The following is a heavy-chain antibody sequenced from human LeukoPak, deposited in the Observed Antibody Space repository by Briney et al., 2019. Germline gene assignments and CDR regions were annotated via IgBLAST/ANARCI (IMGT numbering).Heavy chain of an antibody. CDR2: IYYSGST. V-gene: IGHV4-59*08. CDR3: ARAKSDRVRGVIAGNWFDP. J-gene: IGHJ5*02. D-gene: IGHD3-10*01. CDR1: GGSISSYC. Sequence: PSETLSLTCTVSGGSISSYCWSWIRQPPGKGLEWIGYIYYSGSTNYNPSPKRRVPISVDTSKTQFSLKLSPVTAADTAVYYCARAKSDRVRGVIAGNWFDPWGTGTLVTVSS.